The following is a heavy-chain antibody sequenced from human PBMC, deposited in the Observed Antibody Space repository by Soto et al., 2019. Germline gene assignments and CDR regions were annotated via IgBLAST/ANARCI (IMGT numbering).Heavy chain of an antibody. Sequence: GGSLRLSCAASGFTFSDYYMSWIRQAPGKGLEWVSYISSSGSTIYYADSVKGRFTISRDNAKNSLYLQMNSLRAEDTAVYYCARSHSFLEWLSGVDYWGQGTLVTVSS. CDR1: GFTFSDYY. CDR2: ISSSGSTI. CDR3: ARSHSFLEWLSGVDY. D-gene: IGHD3-3*01. J-gene: IGHJ4*02. V-gene: IGHV3-11*01.